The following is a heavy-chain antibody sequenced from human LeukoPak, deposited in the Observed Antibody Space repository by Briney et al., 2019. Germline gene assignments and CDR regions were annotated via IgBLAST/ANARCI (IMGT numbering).Heavy chain of an antibody. Sequence: ASVKVSCKASGYIFTSYGISWVRQAPGQGLEWMGWISAYNGNTNYAQKLQGRVTMTTDTSTSTAYMELRSLRSDDTAVYYCARTSNYGDYGDSHWFDPWGQGTLVTVSS. D-gene: IGHD4-17*01. CDR1: GYIFTSYG. CDR2: ISAYNGNT. J-gene: IGHJ5*02. CDR3: ARTSNYGDYGDSHWFDP. V-gene: IGHV1-18*01.